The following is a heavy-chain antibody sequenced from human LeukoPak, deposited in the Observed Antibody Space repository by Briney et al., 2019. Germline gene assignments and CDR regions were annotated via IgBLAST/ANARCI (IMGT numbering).Heavy chain of an antibody. Sequence: SETLSLTCAVYGGSFSGYYWSWIRQPPGRGLEWIGEINHSGSTNYNPSLKSRVTISVDTSKNQFSLKLSSVTAADTAMYYCARVYDFWSGSHYMDVWGKGTTVTVSS. CDR3: ARVYDFWSGSHYMDV. D-gene: IGHD3-3*01. CDR2: INHSGST. CDR1: GGSFSGYY. V-gene: IGHV4-34*01. J-gene: IGHJ6*03.